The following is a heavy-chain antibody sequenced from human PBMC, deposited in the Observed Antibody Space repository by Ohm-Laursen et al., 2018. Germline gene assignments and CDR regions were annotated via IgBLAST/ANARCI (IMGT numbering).Heavy chain of an antibody. CDR3: ARLRWDLRSKAFDL. J-gene: IGHJ3*01. CDR2: IHHTGYT. CDR1: GDSISAHY. D-gene: IGHD1-26*01. Sequence: SDTLSLTCSVSGDSISAHYWSWIRQPPGKGLEWIGYIHHTGYTTYNPSLKSRVTISVDTSKKQFSLKLNSVTAADTALYYCARLRWDLRSKAFDLWGQGTMVTVSS. V-gene: IGHV4-59*08.